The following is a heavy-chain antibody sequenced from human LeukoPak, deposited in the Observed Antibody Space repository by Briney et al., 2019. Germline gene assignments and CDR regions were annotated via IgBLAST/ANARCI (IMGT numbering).Heavy chain of an antibody. V-gene: IGHV6-1*01. CDR3: AREGFLCFGELPYYFDY. CDR1: GDSVSSNSAA. D-gene: IGHD3-10*01. CDR2: TYYRSKWYT. Sequence: RTLSLTCAISGDSVSSNSAAWNWIRQSPSRGLEWRVRTYYRSKWYTDYAVSVKSRITINPDTTQEHFSLQPNSVAPRDTAVYYSAREGFLCFGELPYYFDYWGQGTLVTVSS. J-gene: IGHJ4*02.